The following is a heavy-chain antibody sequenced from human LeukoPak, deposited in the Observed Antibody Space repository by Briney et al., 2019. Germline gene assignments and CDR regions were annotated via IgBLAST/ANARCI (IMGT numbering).Heavy chain of an antibody. CDR2: ISSSGSTI. CDR1: GFTFSDYY. CDR3: ARDSGSEYQLLTNY. J-gene: IGHJ4*02. D-gene: IGHD2-2*01. Sequence: GGSLRLSCAATGFTFSDYYMSWIRQAPGKGLEWVSYISSSGSTIYYADSVKGRFTISRDNAENSLYLQMNSLRAEDTAVYYCARDSGSEYQLLTNYWGQGTLVTVSS. V-gene: IGHV3-11*04.